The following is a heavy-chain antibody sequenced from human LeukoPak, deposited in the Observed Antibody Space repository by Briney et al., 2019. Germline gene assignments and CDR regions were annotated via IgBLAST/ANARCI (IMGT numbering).Heavy chain of an antibody. CDR1: GGTFSSYA. D-gene: IGHD3-22*01. Sequence: SVKVSCKASGGTFSSYAISWVRQAPGQGLEWMGGIIPIFGTANYAQEFQGRVTITADESTSTAYMELSSLRSEDTAVYYCARELNLLNYYDSSGFDYWGQGTLVTVSS. CDR2: IIPIFGTA. V-gene: IGHV1-69*13. J-gene: IGHJ4*02. CDR3: ARELNLLNYYDSSGFDY.